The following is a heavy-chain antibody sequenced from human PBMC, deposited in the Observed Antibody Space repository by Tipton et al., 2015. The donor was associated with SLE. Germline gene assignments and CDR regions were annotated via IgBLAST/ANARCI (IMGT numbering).Heavy chain of an antibody. CDR2: IYYSGGT. CDR3: ASGRCGGDCSKKYYYYYTMDV. Sequence: TLSLTCTVSGGSISSYYWSWIRQPPGKGLEWIGYIYYSGGTNYTPSLKSRATISVDTSKNQFSLKLSSVTAADTAVYYCASGRCGGDCSKKYYYYYTMDVWGQGTTVTVS. CDR1: GGSISSYY. J-gene: IGHJ6*02. D-gene: IGHD2-21*01. V-gene: IGHV4-59*08.